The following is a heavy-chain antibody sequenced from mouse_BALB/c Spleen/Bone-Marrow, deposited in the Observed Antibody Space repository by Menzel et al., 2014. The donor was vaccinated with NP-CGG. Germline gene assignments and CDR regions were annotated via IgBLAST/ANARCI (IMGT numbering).Heavy chain of an antibody. V-gene: IGHV1-69*02. Sequence: QVQLQQSGAELVTPGASVKMSCKASGYTFTDYWMHWVKRRPGQGLEWIGAIDTSDSYTSYNQKFKGKATLTVDESSSTAYMQLSSLTSEDSAVYYCARSDYRYDPFAYWGQGTLVTVSA. CDR2: IDTSDSYT. D-gene: IGHD2-14*01. CDR3: ARSDYRYDPFAY. J-gene: IGHJ3*01. CDR1: GYTFTDYW.